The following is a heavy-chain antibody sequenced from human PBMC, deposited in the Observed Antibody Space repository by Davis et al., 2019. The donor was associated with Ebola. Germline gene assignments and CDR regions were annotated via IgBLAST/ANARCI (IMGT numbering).Heavy chain of an antibody. V-gene: IGHV1-2*02. D-gene: IGHD1-26*01. Sequence: ASVKVSCKASGYTFTGYYMHWVRQAPGQGLEWMGWINPNSGGTNYAQKFQGRVTMTRDTSISTAYMELSRLRSDDTAVYYCARDLGGGGSYYGQMVYWGQGTLVTVSS. CDR1: GYTFTGYY. J-gene: IGHJ4*02. CDR3: ARDLGGGGSYYGQMVY. CDR2: INPNSGGT.